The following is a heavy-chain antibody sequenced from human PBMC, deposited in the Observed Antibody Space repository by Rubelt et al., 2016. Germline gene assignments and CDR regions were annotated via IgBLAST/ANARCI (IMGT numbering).Heavy chain of an antibody. CDR1: GYSFTGYY. V-gene: IGHV1-2*02. J-gene: IGHJ4*02. D-gene: IGHD3-3*01. CDR2: INPNSGDT. Sequence: QVQLVQSGAEVKKPGASVKVSCKASGYSFTGYYIHWVRQAPGQGLEWMGWINPNSGDTNFAQKFQDRVTMTGDTSISTAYMELNRLRSDDTAVYFCAGAISSAGVDHWGQGTLVTVSS. CDR3: AGAISSAGVDH.